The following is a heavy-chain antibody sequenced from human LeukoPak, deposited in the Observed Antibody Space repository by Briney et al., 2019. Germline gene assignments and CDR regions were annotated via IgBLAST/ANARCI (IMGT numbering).Heavy chain of an antibody. CDR3: ARGSPQQLVNSWFDP. D-gene: IGHD6-13*01. CDR2: INPNSGGT. CDR1: GYTFTGYY. J-gene: IGHJ5*02. Sequence: ASVKVSCKASGYTFTGYYMHWVRQAPGQGLEWMGWINPNSGGTNYAQKFQGRVTMTRDTSISTAYMELSRLRFDDTAVYYCARGSPQQLVNSWFDPWGQGTLVTVSS. V-gene: IGHV1-2*02.